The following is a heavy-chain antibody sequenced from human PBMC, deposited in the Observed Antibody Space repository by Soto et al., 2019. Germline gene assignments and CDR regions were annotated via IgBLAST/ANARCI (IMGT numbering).Heavy chain of an antibody. CDR2: ISYDGSNK. Sequence: EGSLRLSFAASGFTFSSYGMHWVRQAPGKGLEWVAFISYDGSNKYYADSVKGRFTISRDNSKNTLYLQMNSLRAEDTAVYYCAKDHSRVGSXWGQGTLVTVSX. V-gene: IGHV3-30*18. CDR1: GFTFSSYG. CDR3: AKDHSRVGSX. D-gene: IGHD1-26*01. J-gene: IGHJ4*02.